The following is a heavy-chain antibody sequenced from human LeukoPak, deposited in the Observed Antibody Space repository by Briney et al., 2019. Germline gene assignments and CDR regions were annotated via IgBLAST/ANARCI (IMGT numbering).Heavy chain of an antibody. CDR1: GFTFSPYS. D-gene: IGHD1-26*01. CDR2: INSASTNI. Sequence: GGSLRLSCAASGFTFSPYSMNWVRQAPGKGLEWVSSINSASTNIHYADPVKGRFTISRDNSKNTLYLQMNSLRAEDTAVYYCARDDRYSGSYGLDYWGQGTLVTVSS. V-gene: IGHV3-21*01. CDR3: ARDDRYSGSYGLDY. J-gene: IGHJ4*02.